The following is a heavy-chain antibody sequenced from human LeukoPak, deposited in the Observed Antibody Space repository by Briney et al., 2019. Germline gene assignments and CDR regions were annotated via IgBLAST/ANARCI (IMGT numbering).Heavy chain of an antibody. CDR1: GFPFSSYW. J-gene: IGHJ6*02. D-gene: IGHD4-17*01. CDR3: ARGGDDYGDYARRRLYYYGMDV. V-gene: IGHV3-7*03. CDR2: IKEDGNEK. Sequence: GSLRLSCAASGFPFSSYWMSWVRQAPGKGLEWVANIKEDGNEKDYLDSVKGRFTISRDNAKNSVYLQMNSLRAEDTAVYYCARGGDDYGDYARRRLYYYGMDVWGQGTTVTVSS.